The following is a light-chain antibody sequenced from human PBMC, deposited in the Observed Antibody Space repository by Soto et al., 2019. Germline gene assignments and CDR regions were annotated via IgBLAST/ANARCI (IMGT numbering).Light chain of an antibody. CDR3: QQYYSYPWT. CDR1: QSISGW. V-gene: IGKV1-5*01. J-gene: IGKJ1*01. CDR2: DAS. Sequence: DIQMTQSPSSLSASVGDRVTITCRASQSISGWLAWYQQKPGKPPKLLIYDASSLEGGVPSRFSCSGSGTEFTLTISSLQPDEFATYYCQQYYSYPWTFGQGTKVDIK.